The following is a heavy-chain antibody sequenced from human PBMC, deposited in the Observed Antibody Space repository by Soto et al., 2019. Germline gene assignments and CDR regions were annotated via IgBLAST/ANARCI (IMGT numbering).Heavy chain of an antibody. J-gene: IGHJ4*02. V-gene: IGHV1-46*01. CDR3: ARGNGGY. CDR2: FNPSGGGT. D-gene: IGHD4-17*01. CDR1: GYTFPSHS. Sequence: QVQLVQSGAEVKQPGASVRVSCKASGYTFPSHSIHWVRQAPGQGLEWMGVFNPSGGGTSYAQNFQGRFTMTWDTSTSTVYMELSSLRSEDTAMYYGARGNGGYWSQGTLVTVSS.